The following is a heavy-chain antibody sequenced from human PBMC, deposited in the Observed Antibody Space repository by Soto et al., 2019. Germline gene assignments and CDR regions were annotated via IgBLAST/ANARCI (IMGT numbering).Heavy chain of an antibody. D-gene: IGHD6-19*01. CDR1: GFTFSSYG. J-gene: IGHJ6*02. V-gene: IGHV3-30*18. Sequence: GVSLRLSCAASGFTFSSYGMHWVRQAPGKGLEWVAVISYDGSNKYYADSVKGRFTISRDNSKNTLYLQMNSLRAEDTAVYYCAKEGLSIAVGPGNRDYYYYGMDVWGQGTTVTVSS. CDR2: ISYDGSNK. CDR3: AKEGLSIAVGPGNRDYYYYGMDV.